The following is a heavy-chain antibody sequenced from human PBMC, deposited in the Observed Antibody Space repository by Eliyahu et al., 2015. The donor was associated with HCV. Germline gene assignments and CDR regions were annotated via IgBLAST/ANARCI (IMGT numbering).Heavy chain of an antibody. D-gene: IGHD1-1*01. CDR3: ARILTNGFYFDY. CDR1: GDSINRHY. V-gene: IGHV4-59*11. J-gene: IGHJ4*02. CDR2: MFYSGNT. Sequence: QVQLQESGPGLVKPSETLSLTCSVSGDSINRHYWSWIRQPPGKGLEWMGYMFYSGNTHYNPSLKSRVTMSVDTSKHQFSLKLSSVTAADTAVYYCARILTNGFYFDYWGQGTLVTVSS.